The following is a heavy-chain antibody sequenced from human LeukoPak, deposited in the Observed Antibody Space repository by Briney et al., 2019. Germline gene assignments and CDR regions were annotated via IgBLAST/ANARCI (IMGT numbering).Heavy chain of an antibody. Sequence: PSETLSLTCAVYSGSFSGYYWSWIRQPPGKGLEWIGEINHSGSTNYNPSLKSRVTISVDTSKNQFSLKLSSVTAADTAVYYCAREGSDYVWGSYRYEWYYFDYWGQGTLVTVSS. CDR1: SGSFSGYY. CDR3: AREGSDYVWGSYRYEWYYFDY. D-gene: IGHD3-16*02. CDR2: INHSGST. V-gene: IGHV4-34*01. J-gene: IGHJ4*02.